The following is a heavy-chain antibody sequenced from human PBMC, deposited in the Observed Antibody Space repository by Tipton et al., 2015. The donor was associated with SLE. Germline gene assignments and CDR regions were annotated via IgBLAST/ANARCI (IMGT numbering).Heavy chain of an antibody. V-gene: IGHV4-39*01. J-gene: IGHJ4*02. CDR3: ARRGSYLVDY. CDR1: GGSISSSPYY. Sequence: TLSLTCTVSGGSISSSPYYWGWIRQPPGKGLEWIGSIYYSGSTYYNPSLKSRVTVSVDTSKNQFSLKLSSVTAADTAVYYCARRGSYLVDYWGQGTLVTVSS. CDR2: IYYSGST. D-gene: IGHD1-26*01.